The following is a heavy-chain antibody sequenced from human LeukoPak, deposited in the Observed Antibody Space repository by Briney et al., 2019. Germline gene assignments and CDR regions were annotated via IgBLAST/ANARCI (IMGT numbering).Heavy chain of an antibody. V-gene: IGHV3-23*01. CDR1: GFTFSSYA. CDR3: AKETYYYDSSGYYYGY. D-gene: IGHD3-22*01. J-gene: IGHJ4*02. CDR2: ISGSGGST. Sequence: GGSLRLSCAASGFTFSSYAMSWVRQAPGKGLEWVSAISGSGGSTYYADSVKGRFTISRDNSKNTLYLQMNSLRAEDTAVYYCAKETYYYDSSGYYYGYWGQGTLVTVSS.